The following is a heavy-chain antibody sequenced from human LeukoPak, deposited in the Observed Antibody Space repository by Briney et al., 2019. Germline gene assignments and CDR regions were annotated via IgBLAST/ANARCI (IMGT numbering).Heavy chain of an antibody. CDR2: ISDGGGST. CDR3: AKLLVGATTGWYFDY. Sequence: GGSLRLSCAASGFTFSSYAMSWVRQAPGKGLEWVSAISDGGGSTYYADSVKGRFTISRDNSKNTLSLQMNSLRAEGTAVYYCAKLLVGATTGWYFDYWGQGTLVTVSS. D-gene: IGHD1-26*01. J-gene: IGHJ4*02. V-gene: IGHV3-23*01. CDR1: GFTFSSYA.